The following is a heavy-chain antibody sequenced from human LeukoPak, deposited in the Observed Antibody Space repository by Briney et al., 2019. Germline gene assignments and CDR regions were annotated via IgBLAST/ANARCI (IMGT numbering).Heavy chain of an antibody. V-gene: IGHV1-24*01. CDR1: GYTLTELS. J-gene: IGHJ4*02. D-gene: IGHD3-16*01. CDR2: FDPEDGET. Sequence: ASVKVSCKVSGYTLTELSMHWVRQAPGKGLEWMGGFDPEDGETIYAQKFQGRVTMTEDTSTDTAYMELSNLRSEDTAVYYCATDVFGIRATTWAPTEGYWGQGTLVTVSS. CDR3: ATDVFGIRATTWAPTEGY.